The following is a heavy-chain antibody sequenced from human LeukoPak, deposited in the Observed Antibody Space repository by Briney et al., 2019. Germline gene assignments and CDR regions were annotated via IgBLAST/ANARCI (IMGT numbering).Heavy chain of an antibody. CDR2: INPNSGGT. CDR3: ARDAAYYYGSGSYFRYYYYYYMDV. CDR1: GYTFTGYY. V-gene: IGHV1-2*02. D-gene: IGHD3-10*01. Sequence: GASVKVSCKASGYTFTGYYMHWVRQAPGQGLEWMGWINPNSGGTSYAQKFQGRVTMTRDTSISTAYMELSRLRSDDTAVYYCARDAAYYYGSGSYFRYYYYYYMDVWGKGTTVTISS. J-gene: IGHJ6*03.